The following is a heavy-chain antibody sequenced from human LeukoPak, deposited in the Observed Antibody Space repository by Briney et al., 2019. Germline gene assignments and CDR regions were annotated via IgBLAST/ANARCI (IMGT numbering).Heavy chain of an antibody. Sequence: GGSLRLSCAASGFTFSDYYMSWIRQAPGKGLEWVSYISSSSSYIYYADSVKGRFTISRDNAKNSLYLQMNSLRAEDTAVYYCARDGYDHPPDYWGQGTLVTVSS. D-gene: IGHD2-2*01. CDR2: ISSSSSYI. CDR3: ARDGYDHPPDY. CDR1: GFTFSDYY. V-gene: IGHV3-11*06. J-gene: IGHJ4*02.